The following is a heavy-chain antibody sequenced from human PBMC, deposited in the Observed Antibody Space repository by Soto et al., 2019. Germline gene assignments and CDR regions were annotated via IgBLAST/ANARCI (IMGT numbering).Heavy chain of an antibody. J-gene: IGHJ4*02. CDR1: GFTFSTYW. CDR3: AAGGSGYYAN. V-gene: IGHV3-74*01. D-gene: IGHD3-22*01. Sequence: EVQLVESGGDLVQPGGSLRFSCAASGFTFSTYWMHWVRQAPGKGLLWVSRIKTDGTYATYADSVKGRFTISRDNAKNTLYLQMNSLRVEDAAVYYCAAGGSGYYANWGQGTLVPVSS. CDR2: IKTDGTYA.